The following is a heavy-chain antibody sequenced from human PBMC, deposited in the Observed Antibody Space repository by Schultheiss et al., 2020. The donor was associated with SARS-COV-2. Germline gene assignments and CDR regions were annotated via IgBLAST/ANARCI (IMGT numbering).Heavy chain of an antibody. J-gene: IGHJ4*02. CDR2: IWYDGSNK. V-gene: IGHV3-33*08. Sequence: GGSLRLSCAASGFTFSDYYMSWVRQAPGKGLEWVAIIWYDGSNKYYADSVKGRFTISRDNAKNSLYLQMNSLRAEDTAVYYCARDQLEYYYDSSGSLDYWGQGTLVTVSS. CDR1: GFTFSDYY. D-gene: IGHD3-22*01. CDR3: ARDQLEYYYDSSGSLDY.